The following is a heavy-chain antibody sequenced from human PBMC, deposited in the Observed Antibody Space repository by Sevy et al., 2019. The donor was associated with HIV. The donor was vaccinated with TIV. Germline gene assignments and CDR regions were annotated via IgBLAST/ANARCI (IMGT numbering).Heavy chain of an antibody. J-gene: IGHJ6*02. CDR3: ARVVAYCSGGSCFPGYNYGMDV. Sequence: GGSLRLSCAASGFTFSNYNMNWVRQAPGKGLEWVSSISSSSRYIYYADSMKGRFTISRDNAKNSLYLQMNSLRAEDTAVYYCARVVAYCSGGSCFPGYNYGMDVWGQGTTVTVSS. CDR2: ISSSSRYI. CDR1: GFTFSNYN. D-gene: IGHD2-15*01. V-gene: IGHV3-21*01.